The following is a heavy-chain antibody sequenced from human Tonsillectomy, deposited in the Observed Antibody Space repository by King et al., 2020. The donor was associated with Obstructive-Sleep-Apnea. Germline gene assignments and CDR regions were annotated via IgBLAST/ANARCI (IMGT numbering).Heavy chain of an antibody. D-gene: IGHD2-15*01. J-gene: IGHJ4*02. Sequence: DVQLVESGAEVKKPGESLKISCKGSGYNFTSYWIGWVRQMPGKGLEWMGIIYPGDSDTTYSPSFQGHVTISADKSISIAYLQWSSLKASDTAMYYCARGYCSGGSCYPPYFDYWGQGTLVTVSS. CDR3: ARGYCSGGSCYPPYFDY. V-gene: IGHV5-51*01. CDR1: GYNFTSYW. CDR2: IYPGDSDT.